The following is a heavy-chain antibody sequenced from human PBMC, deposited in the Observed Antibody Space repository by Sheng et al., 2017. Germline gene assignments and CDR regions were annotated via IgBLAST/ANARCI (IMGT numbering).Heavy chain of an antibody. CDR1: GFTFSSYG. D-gene: IGHD3-3*01. CDR3: AKYDFWSGYYRNHFDY. J-gene: IGHJ4*02. Sequence: EVQLVESGGGLVQPGGTLRLSCAASGFTFSSYGMSWVRQAPGKGLEWVSAISGSGGSTYYADSVKGRFTISRDNSKNTLYLQMNSLRAEDTAVYYCAKYDFWSGYYRNHFDYWGQGTLVTVSS. CDR2: ISGSGGST. V-gene: IGHV3-23*04.